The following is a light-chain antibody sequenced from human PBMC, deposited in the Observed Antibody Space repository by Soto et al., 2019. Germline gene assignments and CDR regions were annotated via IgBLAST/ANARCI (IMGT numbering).Light chain of an antibody. CDR1: SSVFGLYDF. Sequence: PASVSTPPGQSITLSCTEASSVFGLYDFVSWYQQHPGKAPKLLSYEVTYRPSGVSSRFSGSKSGNTASLTISGLQAEDEADYYCNSYTRFSTYVFGTGTKVTVL. CDR2: EVT. J-gene: IGLJ1*01. V-gene: IGLV2-14*01. CDR3: NSYTRFSTYV.